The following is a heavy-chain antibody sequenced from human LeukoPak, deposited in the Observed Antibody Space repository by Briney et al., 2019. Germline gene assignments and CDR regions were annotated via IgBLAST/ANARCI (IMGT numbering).Heavy chain of an antibody. D-gene: IGHD3-22*01. J-gene: IGHJ4*02. CDR3: ARGDQYYYDSSGYYPLFDY. V-gene: IGHV1-2*06. CDR2: INPNSGGT. Sequence: ASMKVSCKASGYTFTGYYMHWVRQAPGQGLEWMGRINPNSGGTNYAQKFQGRVTMTRDTSISTAYMELSRLRSDDTAVYYCARGDQYYYDSSGYYPLFDYWGQGTLVTVSS. CDR1: GYTFTGYY.